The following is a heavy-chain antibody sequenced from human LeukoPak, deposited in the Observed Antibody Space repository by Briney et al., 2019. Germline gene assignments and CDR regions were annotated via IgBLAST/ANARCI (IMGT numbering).Heavy chain of an antibody. Sequence: GTSLRLSCAASGFPFSGYSMNWVRQAPGKGLEWVSYISGSSSIIYYADSVKGRFTISRDNAKNSLYLQMNSLRAEDTAVYYCARARPYGSGRNWFDPWGQGALVTVSS. CDR3: ARARPYGSGRNWFDP. V-gene: IGHV3-48*04. CDR2: ISGSSSII. CDR1: GFPFSGYS. J-gene: IGHJ5*02. D-gene: IGHD3-10*01.